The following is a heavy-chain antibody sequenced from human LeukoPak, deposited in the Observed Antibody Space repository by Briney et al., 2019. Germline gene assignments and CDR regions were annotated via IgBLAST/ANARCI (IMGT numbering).Heavy chain of an antibody. Sequence: ASVKVSCKASGYTFTGYYMHWVRQAPGQGLEWMGIINPSGGSTSYAQKFQGRVTMTRDMSTSTVYIELSSLRSEDTAVYYCARNEDILTGYLIWGQGTLVTVSS. J-gene: IGHJ4*02. CDR1: GYTFTGYY. V-gene: IGHV1-46*01. D-gene: IGHD3-9*01. CDR3: ARNEDILTGYLI. CDR2: INPSGGST.